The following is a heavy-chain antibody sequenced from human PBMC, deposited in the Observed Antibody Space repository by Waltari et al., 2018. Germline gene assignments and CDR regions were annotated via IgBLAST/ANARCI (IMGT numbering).Heavy chain of an antibody. Sequence: QVRMQESGPGLVNPSETLSLTCEISGASMSSSHLWSWLRQPPGQGLEWIGEIYYTGTTFYNPSLKKRVNISVDNSNNKFSLRLTSVTAADTAVYFCARGQLVGASLLDLWGQGTLVTVSS. D-gene: IGHD1-26*01. J-gene: IGHJ5*02. CDR1: GASMSSSHL. CDR2: IYYTGTT. V-gene: IGHV4-4*02. CDR3: ARGQLVGASLLDL.